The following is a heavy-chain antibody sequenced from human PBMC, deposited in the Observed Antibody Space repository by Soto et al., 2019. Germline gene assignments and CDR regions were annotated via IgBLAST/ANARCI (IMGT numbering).Heavy chain of an antibody. V-gene: IGHV3-23*01. J-gene: IGHJ6*03. Sequence: GGSLRLSCAASGFTFSSYAMRWVRQAPGKGLEWVSAISGSSGNTYYADSVKGRFTISRDNSKNTLYVQMNSLTAEDTAVYYCAKVGGYDGSGRYYYMDVWGKGTTVTVSS. CDR1: GFTFSSYA. CDR3: AKVGGYDGSGRYYYMDV. D-gene: IGHD3-22*01. CDR2: ISGSSGNT.